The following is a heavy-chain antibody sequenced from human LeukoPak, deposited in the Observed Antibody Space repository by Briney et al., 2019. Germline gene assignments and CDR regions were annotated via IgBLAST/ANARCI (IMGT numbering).Heavy chain of an antibody. CDR3: ARLRFLEWLTRDDY. CDR2: ISGSGGST. Sequence: GGSLRLSCAASGFTFSSYAMSWVRQAPGKGLEWVSAISGSGGSTYYADSVKGRFTISRDNSKNTLYLQMNSLRAEDTAVYYCARLRFLEWLTRDDYWGQGTLVTVSS. CDR1: GFTFSSYA. D-gene: IGHD3-3*01. V-gene: IGHV3-23*01. J-gene: IGHJ4*02.